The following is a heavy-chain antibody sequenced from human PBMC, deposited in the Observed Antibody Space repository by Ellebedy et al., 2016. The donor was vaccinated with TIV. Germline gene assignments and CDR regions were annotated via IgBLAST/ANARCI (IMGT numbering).Heavy chain of an antibody. J-gene: IGHJ5*02. V-gene: IGHV3-7*01. CDR2: IKQDGSEK. Sequence: GESLKISCAASGFTFSSDWMSWVRQAPGKGLEWVANIKQDGSEKYYLDSVKGRFTISRDNAKNSLYLQMNSLKAEKTAVYYCAGIADVRFDPWGQGTLVSVSS. CDR3: AGIADVRFDP. CDR1: GFTFSSDW. D-gene: IGHD3-10*02.